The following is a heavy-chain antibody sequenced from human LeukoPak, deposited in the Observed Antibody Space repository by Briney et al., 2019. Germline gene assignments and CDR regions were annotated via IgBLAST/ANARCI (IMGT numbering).Heavy chain of an antibody. V-gene: IGHV4-39*01. J-gene: IGHJ4*02. CDR3: ARLVTGIAAAGIDY. Sequence: SETLSLTCTVSGGSIRSSSYYWGWIRQPPGKGLEWIGSIYYSGSTYYNPSLKSRVTISVDTSKNQFSLKLSSVTAADTAVYYCARLVTGIAAAGIDYWGQGTLVTVSS. D-gene: IGHD6-13*01. CDR1: GGSIRSSSYY. CDR2: IYYSGST.